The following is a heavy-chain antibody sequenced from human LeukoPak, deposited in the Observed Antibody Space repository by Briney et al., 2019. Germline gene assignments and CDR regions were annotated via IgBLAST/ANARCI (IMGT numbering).Heavy chain of an antibody. V-gene: IGHV1-2*02. CDR1: GYTFTGYY. Sequence: ASVKVSCKASGYTFTGYYMHWVRQAPRQGLEWMGWIDPNSGGTNYAQKFQGRVTMTRDTSISTAYMELSRLRSDDTAVYYCARKPMVRGVIYAFDIWGQGTMVTVSS. CDR2: IDPNSGGT. J-gene: IGHJ3*02. D-gene: IGHD3-10*01. CDR3: ARKPMVRGVIYAFDI.